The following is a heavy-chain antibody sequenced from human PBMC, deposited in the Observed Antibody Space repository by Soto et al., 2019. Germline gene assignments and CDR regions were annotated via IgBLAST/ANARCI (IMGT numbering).Heavy chain of an antibody. CDR1: GYTFTSYY. CDR3: ARNQYSSGWYGCCFDY. V-gene: IGHV1-46*01. Sequence: ASVKVSCKASGYTFTSYYMHWVRQAPGQGLEWMGIINPSGGSTSYAQKFQGSVTMTRDTSTSTVYMELSSLRSEDTAVYYCARNQYSSGWYGCCFDYWGQGTLVTVSS. CDR2: INPSGGST. D-gene: IGHD6-19*01. J-gene: IGHJ4*02.